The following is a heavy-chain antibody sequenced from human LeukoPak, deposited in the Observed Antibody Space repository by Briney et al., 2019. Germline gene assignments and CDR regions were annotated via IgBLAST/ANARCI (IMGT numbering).Heavy chain of an antibody. Sequence: PGGSLRLSCAASGFTFNSYAMTWVRQAPGKGLEWVSIISGSAGSTYHADSVKGRFTISRDNAKNSLYLQMNSLRAEDTAVYYCARVATIAELDYWGQGTLVTVSS. V-gene: IGHV3-23*01. CDR1: GFTFNSYA. CDR2: ISGSAGST. J-gene: IGHJ4*02. CDR3: ARVATIAELDY. D-gene: IGHD5-24*01.